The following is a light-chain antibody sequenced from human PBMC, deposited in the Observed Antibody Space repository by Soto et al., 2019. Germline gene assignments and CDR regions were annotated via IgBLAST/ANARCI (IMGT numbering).Light chain of an antibody. CDR2: GAS. V-gene: IGKV3-15*01. CDR1: QSVSRN. J-gene: IGKJ1*01. Sequence: EIVMTQSPATLSVSPGERATLSCRASQSVSRNIAWYQQKPGQAPRRLIYGASTRAIGIPARFSGSGSGPEFTLTISSLQSADFAVYYGQQYNNWPTWAFGQGTKVEIK. CDR3: QQYNNWPTWA.